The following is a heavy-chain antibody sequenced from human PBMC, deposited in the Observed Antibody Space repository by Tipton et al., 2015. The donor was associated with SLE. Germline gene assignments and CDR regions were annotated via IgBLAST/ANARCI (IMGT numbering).Heavy chain of an antibody. J-gene: IGHJ4*02. D-gene: IGHD5-18*01. CDR2: IVLNVGAT. V-gene: IGHV1-69*01. Sequence: QSGAEVKKPGSSVKVSCKASGGTVTSYTISWVRQAPGQGLEWMGGIVLNVGATSYAQKFQGRVTITADDSTTTAYMELASLRSEDTGVYYCARGGHGYDNGQRYWGQGTLVTVSS. CDR1: GGTVTSYT. CDR3: ARGGHGYDNGQRY.